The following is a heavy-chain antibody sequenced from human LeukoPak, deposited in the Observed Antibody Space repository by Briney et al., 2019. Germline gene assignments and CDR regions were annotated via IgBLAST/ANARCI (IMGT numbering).Heavy chain of an antibody. J-gene: IGHJ3*02. V-gene: IGHV1-2*02. CDR2: IDPDSGGT. D-gene: IGHD3-22*01. Sequence: GASVKVSCKASGYTFINYYMHWVRQAPGQGLEWMGCIDPDSGGTKYGQKFQGRVTMTRDTSINTAYMELSRLRSDDTAVYYCAREYYDSSGIKYAFDIWGQGTMVTVSS. CDR3: AREYYDSSGIKYAFDI. CDR1: GYTFINYY.